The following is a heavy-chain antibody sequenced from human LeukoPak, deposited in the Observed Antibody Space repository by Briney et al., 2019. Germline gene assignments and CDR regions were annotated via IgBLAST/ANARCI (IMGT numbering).Heavy chain of an antibody. Sequence: SQTLSLTCAVSGGSISSGGYSWSWLRQPPGKGLEWIGYIYHSGSTYYNPSLKSRVTISVDRSKNQFSLKLSSVTAADTAVYYCARGLFYYGSGSYYGAFDIWGQGTMVTVSS. J-gene: IGHJ3*02. D-gene: IGHD3-10*01. CDR2: IYHSGST. CDR3: ARGLFYYGSGSYYGAFDI. CDR1: GGSISSGGYS. V-gene: IGHV4-30-2*01.